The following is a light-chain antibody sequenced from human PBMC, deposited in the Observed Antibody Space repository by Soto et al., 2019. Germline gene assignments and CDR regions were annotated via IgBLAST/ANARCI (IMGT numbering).Light chain of an antibody. J-gene: IGLJ1*01. Sequence: QSVLTQPPSASGTPGQRVTIPCSGSSSNIGSNYVYWYQQLPGTAPKLLIYRNTQRPSGVPDRFPGSKSGTSASLAISGLRSEDEADYYCAAWDDSLSGRYVFGTGTKVTVL. CDR2: RNT. CDR3: AAWDDSLSGRYV. V-gene: IGLV1-47*01. CDR1: SSNIGSNY.